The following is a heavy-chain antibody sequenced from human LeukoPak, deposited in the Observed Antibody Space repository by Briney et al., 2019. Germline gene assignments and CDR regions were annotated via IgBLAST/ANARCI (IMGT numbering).Heavy chain of an antibody. Sequence: GGSLRLSCATSGFTVSSNSMSWVRQAPGKGLEWVSIIYSGGSKDYADSVKGRFTISRDNSKNTLYLQINTLRAEDTAIYYCAKDCGWLHFCSWGQGTLVTVSS. J-gene: IGHJ5*02. CDR3: AKDCGWLHFCS. CDR2: IYSGGSK. D-gene: IGHD5-24*01. V-gene: IGHV3-53*01. CDR1: GFTVSSNS.